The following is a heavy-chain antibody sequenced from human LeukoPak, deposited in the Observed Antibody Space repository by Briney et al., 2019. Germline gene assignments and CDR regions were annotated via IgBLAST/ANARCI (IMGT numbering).Heavy chain of an antibody. CDR2: IYTSGST. D-gene: IGHD3-10*01. CDR3: ARRVYYYGSGRNWFDP. J-gene: IGHJ5*02. CDR1: GGSISSYY. Sequence: SETLSLTCTVSGGSISSYYWSWIRQPPGKGLEWIGYIYTSGSTNYNPSLKSRVTISVDTSKNQFSLKLSSVTAADTAVHYCARRVYYYGSGRNWFDPWGQGTLVTVSS. V-gene: IGHV4-4*09.